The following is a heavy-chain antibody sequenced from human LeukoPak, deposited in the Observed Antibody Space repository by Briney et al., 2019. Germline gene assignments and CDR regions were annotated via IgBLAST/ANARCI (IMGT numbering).Heavy chain of an antibody. D-gene: IGHD3-3*01. CDR3: ASTIFGVVPFDY. J-gene: IGHJ4*02. CDR1: XYTLTELS. V-gene: IGHV1-24*01. CDR2: FDPEDGET. Sequence: XSXYTLTELSMHWVRQAPGKGLXXMGGFDPEDGETIYAQKFQGRVTMTEDTSTDTAYMELSSLRSEDTAVYYCASTIFGVVPFDYWGQGTLVTVSS.